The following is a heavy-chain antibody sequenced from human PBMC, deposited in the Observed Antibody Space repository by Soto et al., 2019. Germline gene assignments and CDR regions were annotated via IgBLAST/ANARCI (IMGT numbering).Heavy chain of an antibody. CDR1: GGSISSSSYY. Sequence: QLQLQESGPGLVKPSETLSLTCTVSGGSISSSSYYWGWIRQPPGKGLEWIGSIYYSGSTYYNPSLKSRVTISVDTSKNQFSLKLSSVTAADTAVYYCARHIGSGWPLYNWFDPWGQGTLVTVSS. J-gene: IGHJ5*02. V-gene: IGHV4-39*01. CDR3: ARHIGSGWPLYNWFDP. CDR2: IYYSGST. D-gene: IGHD6-19*01.